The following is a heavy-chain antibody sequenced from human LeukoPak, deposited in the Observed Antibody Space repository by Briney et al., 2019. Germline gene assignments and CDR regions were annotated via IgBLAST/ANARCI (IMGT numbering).Heavy chain of an antibody. D-gene: IGHD2/OR15-2a*01. V-gene: IGHV1-18*01. CDR3: ASSNSRSWYYYGMDV. CDR1: GYTFTSYG. CDR2: ISAYNGNT. Sequence: ASVKVSCKASGYTFTSYGISWVRQAPGQGLEWMGWISAYNGNTNYAQKLQGRVTTTTDTSTSTAYMELRSLRSDDTAVYYCASSNSRSWYYYGMDVWGQGTTVTVSS. J-gene: IGHJ6*02.